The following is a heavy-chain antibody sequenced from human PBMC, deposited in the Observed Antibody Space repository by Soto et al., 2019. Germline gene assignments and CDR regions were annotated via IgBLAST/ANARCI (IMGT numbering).Heavy chain of an antibody. Sequence: QLQLQESGPGLVKPSETLSLTCTVSGGSISSSSYYWGWIRQPPGKGLEWIGSIYYSGSTYYNPSHNSRVTISVDTSKNQFSLKLSSVTAADTAVYYCARDGRTSGSYSFDYWGQGTLVTVSS. CDR1: GGSISSSSYY. CDR3: ARDGRTSGSYSFDY. CDR2: IYYSGST. J-gene: IGHJ4*02. D-gene: IGHD1-26*01. V-gene: IGHV4-39*02.